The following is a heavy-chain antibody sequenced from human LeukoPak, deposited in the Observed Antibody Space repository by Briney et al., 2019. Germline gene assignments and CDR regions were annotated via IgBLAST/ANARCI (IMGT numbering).Heavy chain of an antibody. Sequence: SETLSLTCAVYGGSFSGYYWSWIRQPPGKGLEWVGEINHSGSTNYNPSLKSRVTISVDTSKNQFSLKLSSVTAADTAVYYCARGRGYSYAYWGQGTLVTVSS. CDR3: ARGRGYSYAY. CDR1: GGSFSGYY. CDR2: INHSGST. D-gene: IGHD5-18*01. J-gene: IGHJ4*02. V-gene: IGHV4-34*01.